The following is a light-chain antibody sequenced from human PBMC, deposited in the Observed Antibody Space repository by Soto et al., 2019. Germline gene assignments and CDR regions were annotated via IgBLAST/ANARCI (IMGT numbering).Light chain of an antibody. CDR3: QQYNDYSGT. V-gene: IGKV1-5*03. CDR1: QNVNSW. Sequence: DIQMTQFPSTLSASVGDRVTITCRASQNVNSWLAWYQQKPGKAPKLLIYKASNLETGVPSRFSGSGSGTEFTLTISGLQPDDFASYYCQQYNDYSGTFGQGTKVDIK. J-gene: IGKJ1*01. CDR2: KAS.